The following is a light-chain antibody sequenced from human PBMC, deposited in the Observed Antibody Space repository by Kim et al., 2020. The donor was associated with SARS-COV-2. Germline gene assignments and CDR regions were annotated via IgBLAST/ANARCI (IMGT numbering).Light chain of an antibody. CDR2: QVC. V-gene: IGKV2-30*01. CDR3: MQGTQWTVA. Sequence: LGSMSCRASKSLEKREGDTYLNWMQKRPGQAPRRRIYQVCSRDSGVADRFSGSGAGTDCTLKISRVEAEDIGVYYCMQGTQWTVAFGQGTRLEIK. CDR1: KSLEKREGDTY. J-gene: IGKJ5*01.